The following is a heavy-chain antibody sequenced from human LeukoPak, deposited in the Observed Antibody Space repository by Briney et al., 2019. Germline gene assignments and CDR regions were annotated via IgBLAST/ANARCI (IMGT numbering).Heavy chain of an antibody. CDR3: ASYSSSWYAFDY. CDR2: ISYDGSNK. D-gene: IGHD6-13*01. J-gene: IGHJ4*02. CDR1: GFTFSSYA. V-gene: IGHV3-30-3*01. Sequence: GGSLRLSCAASGFTFSSYAMHWVRQAPGKGLEWVAVISYDGSNKYYADSVRGRFTISRDNSKNTLYLQMNSLRAEDTAVYYCASYSSSWYAFDYWGQGTLVTVSS.